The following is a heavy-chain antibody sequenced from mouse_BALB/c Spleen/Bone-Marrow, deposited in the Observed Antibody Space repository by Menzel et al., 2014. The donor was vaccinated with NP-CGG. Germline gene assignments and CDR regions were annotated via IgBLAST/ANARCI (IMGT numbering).Heavy chain of an antibody. Sequence: VQLQESGSVLVRPGASVKLSCKASGYTFTSSWMHWAKQRPGQGLEWIGEIHPNTDNTNYDEKFKGKATLTVDTSSSTAYVDLSSLTSEDSAVYYCARHRRYAYYFDYWGQGTTLTVSS. CDR1: GYTFTSSW. V-gene: IGHV1S130*01. D-gene: IGHD2-14*01. CDR3: ARHRRYAYYFDY. J-gene: IGHJ2*01. CDR2: IHPNTDNT.